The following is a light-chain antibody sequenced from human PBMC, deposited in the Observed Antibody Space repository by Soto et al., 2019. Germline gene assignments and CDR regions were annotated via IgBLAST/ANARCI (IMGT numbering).Light chain of an antibody. CDR1: QRVGNY. Sequence: EVVLTQSPATLSLSPGERATLSCRASQRVGNYFAWYQQKPGQTPRLLIYDTSSRATGIPTRFSGSGSGTDFALTISSLEHQDSDVYYCRQRTNWPWTLGQGTKVDIK. J-gene: IGKJ1*01. CDR3: RQRTNWPWT. V-gene: IGKV3-11*01. CDR2: DTS.